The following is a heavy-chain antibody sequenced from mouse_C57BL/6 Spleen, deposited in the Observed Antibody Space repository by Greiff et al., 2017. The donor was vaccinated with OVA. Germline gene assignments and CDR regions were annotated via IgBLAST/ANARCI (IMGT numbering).Heavy chain of an antibody. CDR1: GYALSSSW. D-gene: IGHD2-5*01. J-gene: IGHJ3*01. CDR2: IYPGDGDT. V-gene: IGHV1-82*01. Sequence: VKLVESGPELVKPGASVKISCKASGYALSSSWMNWVKQRPGKGLEWIGRIYPGDGDTNYNGKFKGKATLTADKSSSTAYMQLSSLTSEDSAVYFCARDYSNYPAWFAYWGQGTLVTVSA. CDR3: ARDYSNYPAWFAY.